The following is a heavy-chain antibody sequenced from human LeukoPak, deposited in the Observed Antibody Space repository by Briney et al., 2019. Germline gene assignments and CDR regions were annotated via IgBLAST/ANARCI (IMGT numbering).Heavy chain of an antibody. J-gene: IGHJ5*02. D-gene: IGHD4-17*01. Sequence: ESGPTLVKPTQTLTLTCTFSGFSLSTSGVGVGWSRQPPGKALEWLALIYWNDDKRYSPSLKSRLTITKDTSKNQVVLTMTNMDPVDTATYYCAHRFYGDYPFDPWGQGTLVTVSS. CDR2: IYWNDDK. V-gene: IGHV2-5*01. CDR1: GFSLSTSGVG. CDR3: AHRFYGDYPFDP.